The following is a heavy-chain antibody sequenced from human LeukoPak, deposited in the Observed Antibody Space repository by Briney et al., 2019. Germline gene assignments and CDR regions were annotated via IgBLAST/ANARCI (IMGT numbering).Heavy chain of an antibody. J-gene: IGHJ3*02. Sequence: SETLSLTCTVSGGSISSSSHYWAWIRQPPGKGLEWIGSIYYTGGTFYSPSLKSRVTISVDTSSNQFSLKVSSVTAADTAVYYCARDVFGYCSGGSCYHDAFDIWGQGTMVTVSS. CDR1: GGSISSSSHY. CDR3: ARDVFGYCSGGSCYHDAFDI. CDR2: IYYTGGT. V-gene: IGHV4-39*02. D-gene: IGHD2-15*01.